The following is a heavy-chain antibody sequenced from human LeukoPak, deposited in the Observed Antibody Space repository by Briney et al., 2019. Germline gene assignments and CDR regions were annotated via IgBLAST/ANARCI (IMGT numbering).Heavy chain of an antibody. CDR2: IYYSGST. V-gene: IGHV4-39*07. CDR3: AREAGYYDFWSGYYSFGYNWFDP. D-gene: IGHD3-3*01. CDR1: GGSISSSSYY. J-gene: IGHJ5*02. Sequence: SKTLSLTCTVSGGSISSSSYYWGWIRQPPGKGLEWIGSIYYSGSTYYNPSLKSRVTISVDTSKNQFSLKLSSVTAADTAVYYCAREAGYYDFWSGYYSFGYNWFDPWGQGTLVTVSS.